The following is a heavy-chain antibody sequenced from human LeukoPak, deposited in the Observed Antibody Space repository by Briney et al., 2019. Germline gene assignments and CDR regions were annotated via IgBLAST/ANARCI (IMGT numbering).Heavy chain of an antibody. CDR1: GGSLSSSTYY. J-gene: IGHJ5*02. D-gene: IGHD3-10*01. V-gene: IGHV4-39*07. CDR3: ADRRVRGVIITPFRFDP. Sequence: SETLSLTCTVSGGSLSSSTYYWGWIRQPPGRGLEWIGSIFYSGRTYYNPSLKSRVTMSVDTSKNQFSLKLSSVTAADTAVYYCADRRVRGVIITPFRFDPWGQGTLVTVSS. CDR2: IFYSGRT.